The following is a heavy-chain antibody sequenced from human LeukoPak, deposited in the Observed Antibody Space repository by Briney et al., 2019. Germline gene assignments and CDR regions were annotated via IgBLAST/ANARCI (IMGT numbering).Heavy chain of an antibody. D-gene: IGHD2/OR15-2a*01. CDR1: GFTFSSYW. CDR2: IKHDGSEK. J-gene: IGHJ4*02. Sequence: GGSLRLSCVGSGFTFSSYWMSWVRQAPGNGLEWVANIKHDGSEKYYVDSVKGRFTISRDNAKDSLYLQMNSLRAQDTAVYYCARANSLGYWGQGTLVTVSS. CDR3: ARANSLGY. V-gene: IGHV3-7*01.